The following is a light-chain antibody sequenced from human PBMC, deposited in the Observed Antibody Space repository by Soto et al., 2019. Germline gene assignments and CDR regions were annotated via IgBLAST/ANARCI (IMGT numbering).Light chain of an antibody. V-gene: IGLV2-23*01. CDR3: CAYVGARSYV. Sequence: QSVLTQPASVSGSPGQSITISCTGTNNLVSWYQQHPGKAPKVVLYEGTKRPSGVSNRFSGSNSGSTASLTISGLQAEDEAHYFCCAYVGARSYVLGPGTKVT. CDR2: EGT. CDR1: NNL. J-gene: IGLJ1*01.